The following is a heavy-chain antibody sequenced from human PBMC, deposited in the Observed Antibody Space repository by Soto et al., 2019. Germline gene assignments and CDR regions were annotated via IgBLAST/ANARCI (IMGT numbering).Heavy chain of an antibody. Sequence: QVPLVQSGVEVKTPGASVKVSCQASGYTFFTYDISWVRQAPGQGLEWMGWISTYSGDTKYAQKFQGRVTMTTDTPTTTVYLELRSLRSEATAVYYCARQHGTTTSENWFEPWGQGTRVTVPS. CDR2: ISTYSGDT. V-gene: IGHV1-18*01. CDR3: ARQHGTTTSENWFEP. CDR1: GYTFFTYD. D-gene: IGHD3-3*01. J-gene: IGHJ5*02.